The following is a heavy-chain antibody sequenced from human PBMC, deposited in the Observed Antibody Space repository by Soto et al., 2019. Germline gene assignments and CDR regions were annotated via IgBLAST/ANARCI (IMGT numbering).Heavy chain of an antibody. CDR3: ARDRSGYPYYYYYYMDV. J-gene: IGHJ6*03. V-gene: IGHV1-46*03. CDR1: GYTFTSYY. CDR2: INPSGGST. D-gene: IGHD3-3*01. Sequence: QVQLVQSGAEVKKPGASVKVSRKASGYTFTSYYMHWVRQAPGQGLEWMGIINPSGGSTSYEQKFQGRVTMTRDTSTSTVDMELSSLRSEDTAVYYCARDRSGYPYYYYYYMDVWGKGTTVTVSS.